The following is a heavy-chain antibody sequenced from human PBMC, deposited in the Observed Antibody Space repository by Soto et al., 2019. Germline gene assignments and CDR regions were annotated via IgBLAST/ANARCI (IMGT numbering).Heavy chain of an antibody. D-gene: IGHD6-19*01. CDR1: GFTFSSSG. CDR3: AKDHRPLAVAGLDY. V-gene: IGHV3-30*18. Sequence: GGSLRLSCAASGFTFSSSGMHWVRQAPGKGLEWVAVISYDGSNKYYADSVKGRFTISSDNSKNTLYLQMNSLRAEDTAVYYCAKDHRPLAVAGLDYWGQGTLVTVSS. J-gene: IGHJ4*02. CDR2: ISYDGSNK.